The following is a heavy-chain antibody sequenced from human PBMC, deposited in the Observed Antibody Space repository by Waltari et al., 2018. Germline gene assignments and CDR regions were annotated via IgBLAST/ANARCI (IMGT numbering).Heavy chain of an antibody. D-gene: IGHD1-26*01. CDR2: MNPKNGNT. CDR3: ARVRTKPGRRYDY. Sequence: VQLVQSGAEVRKPGASVRVSCPAPGYTLPRYDINRVRQAPGQGLGWVAWMNPKNGNTGFAQKFQGRLTMTSDTSTNTAYMDLSSLTSADTAMYYCARVRTKPGRRYDYWGQGTLVTVTS. V-gene: IGHV1-8*01. CDR1: GYTLPRYD. J-gene: IGHJ4*02.